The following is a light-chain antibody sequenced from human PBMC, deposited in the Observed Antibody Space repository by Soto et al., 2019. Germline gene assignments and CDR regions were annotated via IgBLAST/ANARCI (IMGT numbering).Light chain of an antibody. CDR3: QQYGDSPRT. V-gene: IGKV3-20*01. J-gene: IGKJ1*01. Sequence: EIVLTQSPGTLSLSPGERATLSCRASQSVSSSYIAWYQQKPGQAPRLLIYGASSRATDIPDRFSGSGSGTDFTLTISRLEPEDSGVYYCQQYGDSPRTFGQGTKVEIK. CDR2: GAS. CDR1: QSVSSSY.